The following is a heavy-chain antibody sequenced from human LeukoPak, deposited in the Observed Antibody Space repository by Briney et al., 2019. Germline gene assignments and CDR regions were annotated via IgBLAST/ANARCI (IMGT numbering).Heavy chain of an antibody. V-gene: IGHV3-30*18. Sequence: GGSLRLSCAASGFTFSNAWMSWVRQAPGKGLEWVAVISYDGNDKYYADSVKGRFTISRDISKNTLYLQMDTLRTEDTAVYYCAKDSVWFGDLLGGMDVWGQGTTVTVSS. D-gene: IGHD3-10*01. CDR1: GFTFSNAW. CDR2: ISYDGNDK. J-gene: IGHJ6*02. CDR3: AKDSVWFGDLLGGMDV.